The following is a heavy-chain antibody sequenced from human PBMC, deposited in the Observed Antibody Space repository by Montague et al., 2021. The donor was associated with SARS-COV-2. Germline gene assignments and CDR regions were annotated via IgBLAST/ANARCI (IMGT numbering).Heavy chain of an antibody. Sequence: SETLSLTCNVSGDSITNTRYFWGWIHQPPGKALEWIGSIYHNGKTYYNPSLERRALLSIDTSKNQFSLRLSSVIASDTAVYYCAVELNYFFDYWGQGSLVSVSS. CDR2: IYHNGKT. CDR1: GDSITNTRYF. V-gene: IGHV4-39*01. D-gene: IGHD1-7*01. CDR3: AVELNYFFDY. J-gene: IGHJ4*02.